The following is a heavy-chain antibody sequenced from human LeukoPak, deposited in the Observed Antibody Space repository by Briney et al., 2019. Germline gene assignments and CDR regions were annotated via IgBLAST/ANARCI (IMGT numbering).Heavy chain of an antibody. Sequence: ASVKVSCKASGYTFTNYGITWLRQAPGQGLEWMGWINTNTGNPTYAQGFTGRFVFSLDTSVSTAYLQINSLKAEDTAVYYCARDSISGSYVHYDNWGQGTLVTVSS. D-gene: IGHD1-26*01. J-gene: IGHJ4*02. CDR2: INTNTGNP. CDR3: ARDSISGSYVHYDN. V-gene: IGHV7-4-1*02. CDR1: GYTFTNYG.